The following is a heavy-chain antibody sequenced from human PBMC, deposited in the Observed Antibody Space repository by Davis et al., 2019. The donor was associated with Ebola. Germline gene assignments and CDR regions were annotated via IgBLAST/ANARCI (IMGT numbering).Heavy chain of an antibody. CDR3: ARDPTRTYYDFWSGSSDYYYGMDV. CDR2: ISSRSNYI. V-gene: IGHV3-21*01. J-gene: IGHJ6*02. Sequence: PGGSLRLSCAASGFTFSRYSMNWVRQAPGKGLEWVSSISSRSNYIYYADSVKGRFTISRDNANNSLYLQMNSLRAEDTAVYYCARDPTRTYYDFWSGSSDYYYGMDVWGQGTTVTVSS. D-gene: IGHD3-3*01. CDR1: GFTFSRYS.